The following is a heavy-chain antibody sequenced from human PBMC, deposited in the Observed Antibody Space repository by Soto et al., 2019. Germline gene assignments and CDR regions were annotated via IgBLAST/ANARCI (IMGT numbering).Heavy chain of an antibody. D-gene: IGHD5-18*01. Sequence: EVELVESAGGLVQPGGSLKLSCAASGFSLSGSFIHWVRQASGKGPEWVGRIASRAHNYATAYGTSVQGRFTVSRDDSLNTAYLHMNGLKTEDTAVYFCAGLMDTLFERFDYWGRGILVTVSA. CDR1: GFSLSGSF. CDR2: IASRAHNYAT. V-gene: IGHV3-73*02. J-gene: IGHJ4*02. CDR3: AGLMDTLFERFDY.